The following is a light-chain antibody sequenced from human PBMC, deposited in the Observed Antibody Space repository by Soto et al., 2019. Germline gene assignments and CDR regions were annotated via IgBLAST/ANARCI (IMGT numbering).Light chain of an antibody. CDR3: SSYTSSSTPVV. CDR2: DVI. Sequence: QSALTQPASVSGSRGQSITISCTGTSSDVGGYNFVSWYQHHPDKVPKLMIYDVITRPSGVSYRFSGSKSDNTASLTISGLQAEDEADYYCSSYTSSSTPVVFGGGTKVTVL. V-gene: IGLV2-14*03. CDR1: SSDVGGYNF. J-gene: IGLJ2*01.